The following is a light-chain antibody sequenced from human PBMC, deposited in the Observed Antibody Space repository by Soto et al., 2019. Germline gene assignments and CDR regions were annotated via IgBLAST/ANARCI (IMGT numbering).Light chain of an antibody. CDR2: KAS. J-gene: IGKJ1*01. CDR3: QQYNSYPWT. Sequence: DIQMTQSPSTLSASVGDRVTITCRASQSISSWLAWYQQKPGKAPKLLIYKASSLESGVPSRFRGSGSGTEFTLTISSLQPDDFATYFCQQYNSYPWTFGQWTKVEIK. CDR1: QSISSW. V-gene: IGKV1-5*03.